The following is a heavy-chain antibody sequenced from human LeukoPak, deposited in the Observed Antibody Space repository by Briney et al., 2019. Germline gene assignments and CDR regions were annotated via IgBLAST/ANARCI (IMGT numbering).Heavy chain of an antibody. J-gene: IGHJ4*02. Sequence: GGSLRLSCAASGFTFGSYGMHWVRQAPGKGLEWVAVIWYDGSNKYYADSVKGRFTISRDNSKNTLYLQMNSLRAEDTAVYYCARGEYYDSSGCDYWGQGTLVTVSS. V-gene: IGHV3-33*01. CDR3: ARGEYYDSSGCDY. D-gene: IGHD3-22*01. CDR2: IWYDGSNK. CDR1: GFTFGSYG.